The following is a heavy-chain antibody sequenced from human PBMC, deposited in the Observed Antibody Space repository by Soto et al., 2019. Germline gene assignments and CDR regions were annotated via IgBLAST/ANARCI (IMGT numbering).Heavy chain of an antibody. D-gene: IGHD3-22*01. CDR3: ARSYYDSTGFAVDP. J-gene: IGHJ5*02. V-gene: IGHV4-59*02. Sequence: QMQLQASGPGLVKPSETLSLTCNVSGASVSNGYWSWIRQPPGKGLEWIGFMYFGGSFNYNPSLTSLATLSVETPKNQFPMKLTSVTASDPAVYYCARSYYDSTGFAVDPWGQGTLVTVSS. CDR1: GASVSNGY. CDR2: MYFGGSF.